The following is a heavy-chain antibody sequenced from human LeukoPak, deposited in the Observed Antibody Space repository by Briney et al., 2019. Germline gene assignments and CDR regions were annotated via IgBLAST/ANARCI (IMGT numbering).Heavy chain of an antibody. J-gene: IGHJ4*02. CDR2: IKREADGETR. Sequence: GGSLRLSCVASGFTFKDAWMNWVRQAPGKGLEWVGRIKREADGETRDYAAPAKDRFIISRDDSKNTLYLQMNSLKTEDTGVYYCTTGYGRTWHDGYCGQGTLVTVSS. V-gene: IGHV3-15*01. CDR1: GFTFKDAW. CDR3: TTGYGRTWHDGY. D-gene: IGHD1-1*01.